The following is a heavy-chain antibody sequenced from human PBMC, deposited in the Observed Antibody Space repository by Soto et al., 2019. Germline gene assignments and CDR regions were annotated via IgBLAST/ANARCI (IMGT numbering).Heavy chain of an antibody. V-gene: IGHV3-49*03. CDR1: GFTFGDYA. D-gene: IGHD2-21*01. CDR3: SRGFYANTSYPRFDF. Sequence: GGSLRLSCTGSGFTFGDYAVSWFRPAPGKGLECVGFIRSKAYGETTDYAASVKGRFTISRDDSRTIAYLRMNSLKTEDTATYYCSRGFYANTSYPRFDFWGQGTLVTVSS. J-gene: IGHJ4*02. CDR2: IRSKAYGETT.